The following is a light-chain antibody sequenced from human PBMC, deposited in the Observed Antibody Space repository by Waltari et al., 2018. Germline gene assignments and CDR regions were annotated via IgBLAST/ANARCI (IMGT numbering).Light chain of an antibody. CDR1: RSVSRT. Sequence: EIVLTQSPGTLSLSPGERATLACRASRSVSRTLAGYQQKPGQAPRLLIYDASSRATGIPDRFSGSGSGTDFSLTISRLEPEDFAVYYCQKYGTLPATFGQGTKVEVK. CDR2: DAS. CDR3: QKYGTLPAT. J-gene: IGKJ1*01. V-gene: IGKV3-20*01.